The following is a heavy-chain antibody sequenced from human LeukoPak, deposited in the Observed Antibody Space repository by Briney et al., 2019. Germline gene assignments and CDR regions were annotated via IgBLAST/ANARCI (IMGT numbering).Heavy chain of an antibody. CDR1: GASISRYF. CDR2: ISSGGST. CDR3: ARGDDYKSTLFDY. Sequence: SETLSLTCTVSGASISRYFWNWIRQPPGKELEWIGYISSGGSTNYNPSLKSRDTISIDTSKNQFSLKLTSATAADTAVYYCARGDDYKSTLFDYWGQGTLVTVSS. D-gene: IGHD5-12*01. J-gene: IGHJ4*02. V-gene: IGHV4-59*01.